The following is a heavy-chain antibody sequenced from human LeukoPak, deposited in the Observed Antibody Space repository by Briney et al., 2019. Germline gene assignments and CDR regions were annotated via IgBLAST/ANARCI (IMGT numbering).Heavy chain of an antibody. CDR3: ARTPGQRVSYGDYR. V-gene: IGHV3-53*01. CDR2: IFSSNNT. Sequence: GGSLRLSCAASGFTVSSNYMSWVRQAPGKGLEWVSIIFSSNNTYYADSVKGRFTISRDNSKNTLYLQMNSLRAEDTALYYCARTPGQRVSYGDYRWGQGTLVTVSS. D-gene: IGHD4-17*01. CDR1: GFTVSSNY. J-gene: IGHJ4*02.